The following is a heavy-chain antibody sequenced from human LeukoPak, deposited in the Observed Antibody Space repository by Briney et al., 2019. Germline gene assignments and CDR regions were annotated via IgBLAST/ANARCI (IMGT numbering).Heavy chain of an antibody. CDR3: ARHRGGGGSSWYAGDWFDP. J-gene: IGHJ5*02. D-gene: IGHD6-13*01. CDR1: GGSISSYY. Sequence: SETLSLTCTVSGGSISSYYWSWIRQPPGKGLEWIGYLYYSGSTNYNPSLKSRVTISVDTSKNQFSLKLSSVTAADTAVYDCARHRGGGGSSWYAGDWFDPWGQGTLVTVSS. V-gene: IGHV4-59*08. CDR2: LYYSGST.